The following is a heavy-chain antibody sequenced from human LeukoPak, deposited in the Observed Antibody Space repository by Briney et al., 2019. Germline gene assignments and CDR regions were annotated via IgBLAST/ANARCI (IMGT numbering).Heavy chain of an antibody. Sequence: SVKVSCKASGGTFSSYAISWVRQAPGQGLEWMGRIIPIFGTANYAQKFQGRVTITTDESTSTAYMELSSLRSEDTAVYYCATSPYITVIVVGPFDYWGQGTLVTVSS. CDR2: IIPIFGTA. D-gene: IGHD3-22*01. CDR3: ATSPYITVIVVGPFDY. V-gene: IGHV1-69*05. J-gene: IGHJ4*02. CDR1: GGTFSSYA.